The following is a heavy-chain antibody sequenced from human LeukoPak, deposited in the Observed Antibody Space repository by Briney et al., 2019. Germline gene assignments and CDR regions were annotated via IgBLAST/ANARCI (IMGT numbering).Heavy chain of an antibody. CDR3: AKEREYSSSWYVDY. CDR1: GFTFSSYA. CDR2: ISGSGGST. V-gene: IGHV3-23*01. J-gene: IGHJ4*02. D-gene: IGHD6-13*01. Sequence: GGSLRLSCAASGFTFSSYAMSWVRQAPGKGLEGVSSISGSGGSTYYADSVKGRFTISRDNSKNTLYLQMNSLRAEDTAVYYCAKEREYSSSWYVDYWGQGTLVTVSS.